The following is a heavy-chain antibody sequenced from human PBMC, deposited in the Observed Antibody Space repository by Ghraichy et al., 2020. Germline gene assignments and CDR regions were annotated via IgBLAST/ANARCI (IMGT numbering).Heavy chain of an antibody. D-gene: IGHD1-26*01. V-gene: IGHV3-74*01. J-gene: IGHJ4*02. CDR3: ARDMPREDY. Sequence: GESLNISCAASGFSFRNYWMHWVRQAPGKGPVWVSHIKGDGTDITYGDSVKDRFTISRDNVKNTLYLQMNDLRAEDTAIYYCARDMPREDYWGQGTLVTVSS. CDR2: IKGDGTDI. CDR1: GFSFRNYW.